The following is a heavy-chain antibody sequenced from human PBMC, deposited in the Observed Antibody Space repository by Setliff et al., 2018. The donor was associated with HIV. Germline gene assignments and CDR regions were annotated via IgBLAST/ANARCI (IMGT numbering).Heavy chain of an antibody. Sequence: PSETLSLTCAVYGGSFSGYYWSWIRQPPGKGLEWIGEINHSGSTNYNPSLKSRVTISVDTSKNQFSLKMSSVTAADTAVYYCATSPAGEILGSRPFYFDYWGQGTLVTVSS. CDR2: INHSGST. V-gene: IGHV4-34*01. CDR1: GGSFSGYY. J-gene: IGHJ4*02. D-gene: IGHD3-10*01. CDR3: ATSPAGEILGSRPFYFDY.